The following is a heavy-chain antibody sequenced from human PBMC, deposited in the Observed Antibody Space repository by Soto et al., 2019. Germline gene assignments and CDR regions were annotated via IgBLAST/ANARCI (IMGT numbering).Heavy chain of an antibody. Sequence: GGSLRLSCEASGFTFSSYAMSWVRQAPGKGLEWVSAISGSGGSTYYADSVKGRFTISRDNSENTLYLQMNSLRAEDTAVYYCAKAGCSSTSCYRRGMDVWGQGTTVTVSS. CDR3: AKAGCSSTSCYRRGMDV. CDR1: GFTFSSYA. CDR2: ISGSGGST. V-gene: IGHV3-23*01. D-gene: IGHD2-2*02. J-gene: IGHJ6*02.